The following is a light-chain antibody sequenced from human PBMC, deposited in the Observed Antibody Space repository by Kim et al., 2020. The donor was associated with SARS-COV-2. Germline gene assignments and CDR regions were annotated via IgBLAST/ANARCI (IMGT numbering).Light chain of an antibody. CDR2: SNN. Sequence: QSVLTQPPSPSGTPGQRVTISCSGSSSNIGSNTVNWYQQFPGTAPKLLIYSNNQRPSGVPDRFSGSKSGTSAFLAISGLQSGDEADYYCAAWDDSLNGVVFGGGTQLTVL. V-gene: IGLV1-44*01. CDR1: SSNIGSNT. J-gene: IGLJ2*01. CDR3: AAWDDSLNGVV.